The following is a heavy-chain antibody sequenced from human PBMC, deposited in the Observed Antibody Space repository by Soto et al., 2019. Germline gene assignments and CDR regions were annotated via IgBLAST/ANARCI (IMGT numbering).Heavy chain of an antibody. CDR3: ARLSRASFALDV. D-gene: IGHD3-16*01. CDR2: IDPTDSYT. J-gene: IGHJ6*02. CDR1: GYNFITDW. V-gene: IGHV5-10-1*03. Sequence: EVQLVQSGAEVKKPGESLTISCKGSGYNFITDWISWVRQMPGKGLEWMRRIDPTDSYTKYSPSFEGHVTISADKSISTAYLQWSSLKASDSAVYYCARLSRASFALDVWGQGTTVTVSS.